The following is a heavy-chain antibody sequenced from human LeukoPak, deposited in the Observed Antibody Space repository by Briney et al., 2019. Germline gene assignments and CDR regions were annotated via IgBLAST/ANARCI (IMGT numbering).Heavy chain of an antibody. V-gene: IGHV3-7*01. Sequence: PGGSLRLSCAASGFTFSSNWMSWVSQTPGKGLEWVANIKEDGSEIYYVDSVKGRFTISRDDAKNSLYLQMNSLRAEDTAVYHCARSGYASGFDQWGQGTLVTVSS. CDR3: ARSGYASGFDQ. D-gene: IGHD5-18*01. CDR2: IKEDGSEI. J-gene: IGHJ1*01. CDR1: GFTFSSNW.